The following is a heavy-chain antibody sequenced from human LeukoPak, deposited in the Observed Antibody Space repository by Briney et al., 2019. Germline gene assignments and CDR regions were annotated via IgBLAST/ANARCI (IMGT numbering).Heavy chain of an antibody. CDR3: ARGGLRFLEWLLY. V-gene: IGHV1-3*01. CDR1: GYTFTSYA. CDR2: INAGNGNT. J-gene: IGHJ4*02. Sequence: ASVKVSCKASGYTFTSYAMHWVRQAPGQRLEWMGWINAGNGNTKYSQKFQGRVTITADESTSTAYMELSSLRSEDTAVYYCARGGLRFLEWLLYWGQGTLVTVSS. D-gene: IGHD3-3*01.